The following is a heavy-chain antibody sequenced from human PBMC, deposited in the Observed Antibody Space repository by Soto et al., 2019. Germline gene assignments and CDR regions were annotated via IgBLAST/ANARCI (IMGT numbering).Heavy chain of an antibody. Sequence: EVQLVESGGGLVKPGGSLRLSCAASGFSVSSNYMNWVRQAPGKGLEWVSVMYSEGSRYYADSVKGRFTTSRDNSKNTLFLQMNSLRAEDTAVYYCARDLYFDWSFDVWGQGTMVTVSS. CDR1: GFSVSSNY. J-gene: IGHJ3*01. CDR2: MYSEGSR. D-gene: IGHD3-9*01. V-gene: IGHV3-53*01. CDR3: ARDLYFDWSFDV.